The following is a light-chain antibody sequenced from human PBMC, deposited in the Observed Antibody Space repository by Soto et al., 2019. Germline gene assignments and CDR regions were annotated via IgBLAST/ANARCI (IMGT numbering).Light chain of an antibody. CDR2: SAS. V-gene: IGKV4-1*01. CDR1: QSVLYNSNNKNY. J-gene: IGKJ2*01. Sequence: DIVMTQSPDSLAVSLGERATINCKSSQSVLYNSNNKNYLAWYQQKPGQPPKLLIYSASTRESGVPDRFSSSGSVTDFTLTISSLQAEEVAVYYCQQYYSTPMYTFGQGTKLEI. CDR3: QQYYSTPMYT.